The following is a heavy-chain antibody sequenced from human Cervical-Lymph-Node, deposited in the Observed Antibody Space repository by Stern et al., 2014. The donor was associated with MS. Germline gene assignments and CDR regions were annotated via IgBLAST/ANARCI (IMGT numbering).Heavy chain of an antibody. Sequence: VQLVQSGAEVKKAGESLKISCKSSGFSFTNYWIGWVRQMPGKGLEWMGIIYPSDADTRYSPSFQGQVTISADKSISTAYLQWGGLKASDTAMYYCARVPPYDVLAGSPLDIWGQGTMVTVSS. D-gene: IGHD3-9*01. V-gene: IGHV5-51*03. J-gene: IGHJ3*02. CDR3: ARVPPYDVLAGSPLDI. CDR2: IYPSDADT. CDR1: GFSFTNYW.